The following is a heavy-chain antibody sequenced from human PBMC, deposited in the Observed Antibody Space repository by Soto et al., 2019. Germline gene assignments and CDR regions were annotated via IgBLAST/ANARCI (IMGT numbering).Heavy chain of an antibody. CDR3: ALWGFRDGNNSKINYGMDV. CDR2: IIPIFGTA. Sequence: QVQLVQSGAAVMKPGSSVKVSCKASGGTFNSYAISWVRQAPGQGLEWLGGIIPIFGTANYAQNFQGRVAITADESTSAAYMQLRSLRSVDSAEYYCALWGFRDGNNSKINYGMDVWGPGITVTVSS. D-gene: IGHD3-10*01. J-gene: IGHJ6*02. V-gene: IGHV1-69*01. CDR1: GGTFNSYA.